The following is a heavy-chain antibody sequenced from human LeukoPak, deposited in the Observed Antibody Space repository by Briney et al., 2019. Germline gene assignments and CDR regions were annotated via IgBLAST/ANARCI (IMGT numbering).Heavy chain of an antibody. CDR2: ISGSGGST. CDR1: GFTFSTYG. D-gene: IGHD6-13*01. CDR3: ARGYLSSTRTDYFDY. V-gene: IGHV3-23*01. Sequence: PGGSLRLSCVASGFTFSTYGMSWVRQAPGKGLEWVSAISGSGGSTYYADSVKGRFTISGDNSKNTLYLQMNSLRAEDTAVYYCARGYLSSTRTDYFDYWGQGTLVTVSS. J-gene: IGHJ4*02.